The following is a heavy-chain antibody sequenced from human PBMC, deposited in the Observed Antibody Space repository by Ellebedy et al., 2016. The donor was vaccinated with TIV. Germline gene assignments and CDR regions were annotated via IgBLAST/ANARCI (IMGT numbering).Heavy chain of an antibody. CDR1: GYTFTSYG. Sequence: AASVKVSCKASGYTFTSYGISWVRQAPGKGLEWMGGFDPEDGETIYAQKFQGRVTMTEDTSTDTAYMELSSLRSEDTAVYYCATGGYSGYEFDYWGQGTLVTVSS. J-gene: IGHJ4*02. CDR3: ATGGYSGYEFDY. V-gene: IGHV1-24*01. D-gene: IGHD5-12*01. CDR2: FDPEDGET.